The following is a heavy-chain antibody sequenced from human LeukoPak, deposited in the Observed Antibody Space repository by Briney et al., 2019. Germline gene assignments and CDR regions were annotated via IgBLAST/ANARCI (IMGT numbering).Heavy chain of an antibody. J-gene: IGHJ3*02. CDR2: VYHSGNT. D-gene: IGHD3-10*01. Sequence: PSETLSLTCTVSGGSISSSYWSWIRQSPGKGLEWIGYVYHSGNTLYNPSLKSRVTTSVDTSKNQFSLSLSSVTAADTAVYYCARWEVRLNAFEMWGQGTMVTVSS. V-gene: IGHV4-59*08. CDR1: GGSISSSY. CDR3: ARWEVRLNAFEM.